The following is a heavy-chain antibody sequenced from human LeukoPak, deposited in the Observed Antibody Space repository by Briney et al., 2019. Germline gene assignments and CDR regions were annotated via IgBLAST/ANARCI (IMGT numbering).Heavy chain of an antibody. CDR1: GFTFSSYE. V-gene: IGHV3-48*03. CDR2: ISSSGSTI. CDR3: ARDQEMATILTKQTNPEFDY. J-gene: IGHJ4*02. Sequence: SGGSLRLSCAASGFTFSSYEMNWVRQAPGKGLEWVSYISSSGSTIYYADSVKGRFTISRDNAKNSLYLQMNSLRAEDTAVYYCARDQEMATILTKQTNPEFDYWGQGTLVTVSS. D-gene: IGHD5-24*01.